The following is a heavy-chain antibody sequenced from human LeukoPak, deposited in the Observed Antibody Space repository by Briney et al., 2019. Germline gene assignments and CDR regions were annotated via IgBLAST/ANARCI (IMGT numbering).Heavy chain of an antibody. Sequence: GGSLRLSCAASGFTFSSYSMSWVRQAPGKGLEWVSSISSSSSYIYYADSVKGRFTISRDNAKNSLYLQMNSLRAEDTAVYYCARETLEGYDAFDIWGQGTMVTVSS. CDR1: GFTFSSYS. V-gene: IGHV3-21*01. J-gene: IGHJ3*02. CDR2: ISSSSSYI. CDR3: ARETLEGYDAFDI. D-gene: IGHD3-3*01.